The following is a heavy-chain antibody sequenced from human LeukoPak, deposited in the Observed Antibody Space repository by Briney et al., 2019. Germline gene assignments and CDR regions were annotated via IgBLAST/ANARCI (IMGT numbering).Heavy chain of an antibody. CDR2: ISAYNGNT. D-gene: IGHD2-15*01. J-gene: IGHJ4*01. Sequence: ASVKVSCKASGYTFTGYYMHWVRQAPGQGLEWMGWISAYNGNTNYAQKLQGRVTMTTDMSTSTVYMELSSLRSEDTAVYYCAREYSGGNFDYWGQGTLVTVSS. CDR1: GYTFTGYY. CDR3: AREYSGGNFDY. V-gene: IGHV1-18*04.